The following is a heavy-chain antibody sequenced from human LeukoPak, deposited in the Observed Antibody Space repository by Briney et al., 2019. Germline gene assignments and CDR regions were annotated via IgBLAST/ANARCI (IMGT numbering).Heavy chain of an antibody. D-gene: IGHD3-22*01. Sequence: SETLSLTCTVSGGSIRSSYYYWGWIRQPPGKGLEWIGSIYDSGSTYYNPSLKSRVTISVDTSKNQFSLKLNSVTAADTAVYYCAREPSYYYDSSLVNAFDIWGQGTMVTVSS. CDR2: IYDSGST. V-gene: IGHV4-39*02. CDR1: GGSIRSSYYY. CDR3: AREPSYYYDSSLVNAFDI. J-gene: IGHJ3*02.